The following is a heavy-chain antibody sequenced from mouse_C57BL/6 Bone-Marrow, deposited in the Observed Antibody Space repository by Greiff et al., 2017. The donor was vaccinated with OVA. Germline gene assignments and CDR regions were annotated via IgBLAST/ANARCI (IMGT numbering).Heavy chain of an antibody. CDR3: ARDDYYGSSFWFAY. V-gene: IGHV1-81*01. CDR1: GYTFTSYG. J-gene: IGHJ3*01. Sequence: VKLQQSGAELARPGASVKLSCKASGYTFTSYGISWVKQRTGQGLEWIGEIYPRSGNTYYNEKFKGKATLTADKSSSTAYMELRSLTSEDSAVYFCARDDYYGSSFWFAYWGQGTLVTVSA. D-gene: IGHD1-1*01. CDR2: IYPRSGNT.